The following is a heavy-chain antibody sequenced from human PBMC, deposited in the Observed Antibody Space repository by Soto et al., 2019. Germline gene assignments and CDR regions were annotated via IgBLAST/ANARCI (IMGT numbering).Heavy chain of an antibody. CDR2: FHNSGST. Sequence: SETLSLTCAVSGGSISSGGYSWSWIRQPPGKGLQWIGYFHNSGSTTYDSSLKSRVTISIDTSKRQSSLKLPSVTTADTAVYYCARDPVDGYSFFDYWGQGILVTVSS. CDR1: GGSISSGGYS. V-gene: IGHV4-61*08. D-gene: IGHD2-15*01. J-gene: IGHJ4*02. CDR3: ARDPVDGYSFFDY.